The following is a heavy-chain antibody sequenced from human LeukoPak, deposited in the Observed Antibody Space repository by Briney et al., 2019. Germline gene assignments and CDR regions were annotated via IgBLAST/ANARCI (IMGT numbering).Heavy chain of an antibody. CDR2: IYTSGST. D-gene: IGHD3-10*01. CDR1: GGSISSGSYY. CDR3: ARVRLWFGDHLDDY. Sequence: SETLSLSCTVSGGSISSGSYYWSWIRQPAGKGLEWIGRIYTSGSTNYNPSLNSRVTILLDTSKNQFSLKLSSVTAADTAVYYCARVRLWFGDHLDDYWGQGTLVTVSS. J-gene: IGHJ4*02. V-gene: IGHV4-61*02.